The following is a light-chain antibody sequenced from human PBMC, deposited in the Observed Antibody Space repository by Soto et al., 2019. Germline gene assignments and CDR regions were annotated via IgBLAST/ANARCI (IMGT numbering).Light chain of an antibody. Sequence: EVVMTQSPATLSVFPGERVTLSCRVSQSVSSSLAWYQQKPGQAPRLLIYSASTRATGIPARFSGSGSGTEFTLTISSLESEDFAVYYCQQYINGYTFGQGTKLEIK. J-gene: IGKJ2*01. CDR2: SAS. V-gene: IGKV3-15*01. CDR1: QSVSSS. CDR3: QQYINGYT.